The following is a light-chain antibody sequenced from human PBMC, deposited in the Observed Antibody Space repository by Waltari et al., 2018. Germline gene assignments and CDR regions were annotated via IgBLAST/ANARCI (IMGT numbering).Light chain of an antibody. Sequence: QSALTQTATVSGSPGQSITISCTGTSSDVGSYNLVSWYQQHPGKAPTLRIYDVNKRPSGVSNRFSGSKSGNTASLTISGLQAADEADYYCCSYAGSAISVFGGGTRLTVL. CDR2: DVN. J-gene: IGLJ3*02. CDR1: SSDVGSYNL. CDR3: CSYAGSAISV. V-gene: IGLV2-23*02.